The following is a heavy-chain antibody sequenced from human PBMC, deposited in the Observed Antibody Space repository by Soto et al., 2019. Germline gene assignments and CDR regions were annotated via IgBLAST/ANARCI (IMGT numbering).Heavy chain of an antibody. CDR3: ARVGPWVPYYYDSSPYTFENWFDP. CDR2: IYYSGST. CDR1: GGSISSYY. J-gene: IGHJ5*02. D-gene: IGHD3-22*01. Sequence: TLSLTCTVSGGSISSYYWSWIRQPPGKGLEWIGYIYYSGSTNYNPSLNSRVTLSIDMTNNHVSLILNSVTAADTAVYYCARVGPWVPYYYDSSPYTFENWFDPWGQGTLVTVSS. V-gene: IGHV4-59*08.